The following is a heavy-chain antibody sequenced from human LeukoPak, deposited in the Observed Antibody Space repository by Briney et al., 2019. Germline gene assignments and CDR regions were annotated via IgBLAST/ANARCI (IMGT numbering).Heavy chain of an antibody. CDR1: GGSISSYY. CDR3: ARNRYYYGSGNYGVPNWFDP. CDR2: IYTSGST. J-gene: IGHJ5*02. Sequence: PSETLSLTCTVSGGSISSYYWSWIRQPAGKGLEWIGRIYTSGSTNYNPSLKSRVTMSVGTSKNQFSLKLSSVTAADTAMYYCARNRYYYGSGNYGVPNWFDPWGQGTLVTVSS. V-gene: IGHV4-4*07. D-gene: IGHD3-10*01.